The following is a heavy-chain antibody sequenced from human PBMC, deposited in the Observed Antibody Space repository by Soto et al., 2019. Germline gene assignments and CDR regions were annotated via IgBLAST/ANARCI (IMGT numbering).Heavy chain of an antibody. J-gene: IGHJ6*03. Sequence: SETLSLTCTVSGGSISSGGYYWSWIRQHPGKGLEWIGYIYYSGSTYYNPSLKSRVTISVDTSKNQFSLKLSSVTAADTAVYYCARDQKLLTRNYYYYYMDVWGKGTMVTVSS. CDR1: GGSISSGGYY. D-gene: IGHD1-26*01. CDR2: IYYSGST. V-gene: IGHV4-31*03. CDR3: ARDQKLLTRNYYYYYMDV.